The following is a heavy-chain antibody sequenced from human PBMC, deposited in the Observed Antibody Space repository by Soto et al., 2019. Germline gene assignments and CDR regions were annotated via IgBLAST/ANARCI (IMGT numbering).Heavy chain of an antibody. CDR2: IYYSGST. CDR1: GGSISSGGYY. D-gene: IGHD3-10*01. Sequence: PSETLSLTCTVSGGSISSGGYYWSWIRQHPGKGLEWIGYIYYSGSTYYNPSLKSRVTISVDTSKNQFSLKLSSVTAADTAVYYCARGRYGSGSYYYYYMDVWGKGTTVTVSS. CDR3: ARGRYGSGSYYYYYMDV. J-gene: IGHJ6*03. V-gene: IGHV4-31*03.